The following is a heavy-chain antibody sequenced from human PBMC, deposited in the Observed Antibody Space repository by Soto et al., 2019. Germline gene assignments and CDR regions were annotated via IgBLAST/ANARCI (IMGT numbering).Heavy chain of an antibody. Sequence: GGSLRLSCAASGVTFSSYGMRWVRQAPGKGLEWVAVISYDGSNKYYADSVKGRFTISRDNSKNTLYLQMNSLRAEDTAVYYCAKDYELDPWGQGTLVTVSS. CDR2: ISYDGSNK. J-gene: IGHJ5*02. V-gene: IGHV3-30*18. CDR1: GVTFSSYG. CDR3: AKDYELDP. D-gene: IGHD5-12*01.